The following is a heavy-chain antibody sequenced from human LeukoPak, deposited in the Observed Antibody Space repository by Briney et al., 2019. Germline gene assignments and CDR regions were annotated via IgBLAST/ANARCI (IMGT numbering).Heavy chain of an antibody. CDR2: IRYDGSNK. Sequence: PGGSLRVSCAASGFTFSSYGMHWVRQAPGKGLEWVAFIRYDGSNKYYADSVKGRFTISRDNSKNTLYLQMNSLRAEDTAVYYCAKITRYCSGGSCDFPVDYWGQGTLVTVSS. J-gene: IGHJ4*02. D-gene: IGHD2-15*01. CDR1: GFTFSSYG. V-gene: IGHV3-30*02. CDR3: AKITRYCSGGSCDFPVDY.